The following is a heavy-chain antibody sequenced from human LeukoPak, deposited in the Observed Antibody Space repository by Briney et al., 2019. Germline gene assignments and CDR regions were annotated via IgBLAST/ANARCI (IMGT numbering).Heavy chain of an antibody. CDR3: ARADIVVIPAAQSYYYYMDV. Sequence: SETLSLTCAVYGGSFSGYYWSWIRQPPGKGLEWIGEINHSGSTNYSPSLKSRVTISVDTSKNQFSLKLSSVTAADTAVYYCARADIVVIPAAQSYYYYMDVWGKGTTVTVSS. V-gene: IGHV4-34*01. CDR2: INHSGST. J-gene: IGHJ6*03. CDR1: GGSFSGYY. D-gene: IGHD2-2*01.